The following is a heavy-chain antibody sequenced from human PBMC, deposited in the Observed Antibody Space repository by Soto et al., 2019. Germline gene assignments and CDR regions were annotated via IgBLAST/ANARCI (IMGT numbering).Heavy chain of an antibody. CDR1: GFSFSSFA. J-gene: IGHJ6*04. Sequence: EVLLLESGGGLVQPGGSLRLSCEASGFSFSSFAMNWVRQAPGKGLEWVPAIGDSGASTYYADSVKGRFTISRDNSRNTLYLQLNSLRAEDTAVYYCAKGVELDVWGNGTTVTVSS. CDR2: IGDSGAST. V-gene: IGHV3-23*01. CDR3: AKGVELDV. D-gene: IGHD1-26*01.